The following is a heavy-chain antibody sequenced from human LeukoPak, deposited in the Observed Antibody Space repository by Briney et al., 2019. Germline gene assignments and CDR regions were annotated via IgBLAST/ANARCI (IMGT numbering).Heavy chain of an antibody. CDR1: GYTFTDSY. J-gene: IGHJ6*03. D-gene: IGHD3-10*01. CDR2: INPNSGDP. CDR3: ARGDMVRGYYYMDV. Sequence: ASVKVSCKTSGYTFTDSYIHWVRQAPGQGLEWMGRINPNSGDPNYPQKFQGRVTMTRDTSISTADMDLGTLTSDDTAVYYCARGDMVRGYYYMDVWGKGTTVTISS. V-gene: IGHV1-2*06.